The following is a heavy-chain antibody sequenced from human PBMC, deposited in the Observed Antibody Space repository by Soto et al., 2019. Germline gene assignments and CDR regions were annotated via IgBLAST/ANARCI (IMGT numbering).Heavy chain of an antibody. CDR1: GYTFSNYN. CDR3: ARGRGDTILGGLIIPYGMDV. J-gene: IGHJ6*02. V-gene: IGHV1-8*01. D-gene: IGHD3-3*01. CDR2: MNPDSGNT. Sequence: QVQLVQSGAEVKKPGASVKVSCKASGYTFSNYNINWVRQATGQGLEWMGWMNPDSGNTGYGQKFQGRGTMTRNTPISTAYMELTTLRSEDTAVDYCARGRGDTILGGLIIPYGMDVWGQGTTVTVSS.